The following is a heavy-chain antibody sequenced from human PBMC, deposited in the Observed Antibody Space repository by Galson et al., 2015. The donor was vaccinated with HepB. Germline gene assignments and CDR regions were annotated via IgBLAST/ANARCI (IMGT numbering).Heavy chain of an antibody. V-gene: IGHV3-33*08. CDR2: IWYDGSNK. CDR3: ARDNYYDSSGSYYWYFDL. CDR1: GFSFSTNW. J-gene: IGHJ2*01. D-gene: IGHD3-22*01. Sequence: SLRLSCAASGFSFSTNWMHWVRQAPGKGLEWVAVIWYDGSNKYYAESVKGRFTISRDNSKNTLYPQMNSLRAEDTAVYYCARDNYYDSSGSYYWYFDLWGRGTLVTVSS.